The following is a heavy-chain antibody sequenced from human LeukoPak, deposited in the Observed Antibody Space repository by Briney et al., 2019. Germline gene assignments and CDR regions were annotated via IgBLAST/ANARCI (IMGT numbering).Heavy chain of an antibody. Sequence: PSETLSLTCAVYGGSFSGYYWSWIRQPPGKGLEWIGEINHSGSTNYNPSLKSRVTISVDTSKNQFSLKLSSVTAADTAVYYCARTTGIAAADLHFQHWGQGTLVTVSS. CDR3: ARTTGIAAADLHFQH. D-gene: IGHD6-13*01. CDR1: GGSFSGYY. CDR2: INHSGST. J-gene: IGHJ1*01. V-gene: IGHV4-34*01.